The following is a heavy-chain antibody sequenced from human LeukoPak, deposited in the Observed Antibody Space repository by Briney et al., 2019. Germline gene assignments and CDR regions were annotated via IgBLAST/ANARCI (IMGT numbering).Heavy chain of an antibody. CDR2: IYAGGAT. D-gene: IGHD2-8*02. J-gene: IGHJ4*02. V-gene: IGHV3-66*01. Sequence: GGSLRLSCAASGFSVRTNYMSWVRQAPGRGLKWVSVIYAGGATYYADSVKDRFTISRDNSKNTVYLQMNSLRAEDTALYYCARGGASTYWFIDYWGQGTQVTVSS. CDR3: ARGGASTYWFIDY. CDR1: GFSVRTNY.